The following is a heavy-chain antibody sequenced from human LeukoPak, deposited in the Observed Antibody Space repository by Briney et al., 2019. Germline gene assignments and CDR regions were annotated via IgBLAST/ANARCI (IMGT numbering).Heavy chain of an antibody. Sequence: PGRSLRLSCAASGFTFSSYGMHWVRQAPGKGLEWVAVISYDGSNKYYADSVKGRFTISRDNSKNTLYLQMNSLRAEDTAVYYCARDPGSWYLRDAFDIWGQGTMVTVSS. J-gene: IGHJ3*02. V-gene: IGHV3-30*03. CDR1: GFTFSSYG. D-gene: IGHD6-13*01. CDR3: ARDPGSWYLRDAFDI. CDR2: ISYDGSNK.